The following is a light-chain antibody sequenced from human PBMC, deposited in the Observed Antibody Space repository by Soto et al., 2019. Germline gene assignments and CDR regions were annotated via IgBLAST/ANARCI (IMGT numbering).Light chain of an antibody. CDR1: QDIRDD. V-gene: IGKV1-17*01. CDR2: AVS. Sequence: DIQMTQSPSSLSASVGDRVTITCWASQDIRDDLGWYQQKPGKAPERLIYAVSRLESGVPLRFSGSGSGTEFTLTISSLQPEDSATYYCLQHYTYALTFGGGTKVEIK. CDR3: LQHYTYALT. J-gene: IGKJ4*01.